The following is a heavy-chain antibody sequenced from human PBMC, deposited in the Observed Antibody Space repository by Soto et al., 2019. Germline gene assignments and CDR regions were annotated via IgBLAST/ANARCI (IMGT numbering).Heavy chain of an antibody. CDR2: IYHSGTT. J-gene: IGHJ5*02. CDR1: GDSITSIYH. D-gene: IGHD3-3*01. V-gene: IGHV4-38-2*01. Sequence: SETLSLTCAVSGDSITSIYHWGWIRQPPGRGLEWVASIYHSGTTYYNPSLKSRVTISVDTSKNQFSLNLRSVTAADTAVYYCARGEFTIFGVVIMPDWFDPWGQGTLVTVSS. CDR3: ARGEFTIFGVVIMPDWFDP.